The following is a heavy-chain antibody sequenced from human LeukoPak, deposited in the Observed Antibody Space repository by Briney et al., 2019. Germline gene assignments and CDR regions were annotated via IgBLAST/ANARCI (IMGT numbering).Heavy chain of an antibody. Sequence: PGGSLRLSCAASGFSFSRALMSWVRQAPGKGLECVATIKKEGNDKYYVDSVKSPSTISRDNAKNSLYLQMNSLRAEDTAVYYCVRGADPDSLYWWFDPWGQGTLVTVSS. J-gene: IGHJ5*02. D-gene: IGHD2-15*01. V-gene: IGHV3-7*01. CDR3: VRGADPDSLYWWFDP. CDR2: IKKEGNDK. CDR1: GFSFSRAL.